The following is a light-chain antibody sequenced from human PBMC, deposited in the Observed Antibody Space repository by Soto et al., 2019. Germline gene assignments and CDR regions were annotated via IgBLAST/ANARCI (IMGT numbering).Light chain of an antibody. V-gene: IGKV3-15*01. CDR1: QNVGRN. Sequence: EIVMTQSPDSLSVSSGERATLSCRASQNVGRNVAWYQQRPGQAPRLLIHGTSTRAADIPARFSGSVSGTEFTLTINSLQPEHFVNYYCQQYNNWPPMSTFGQGTKLEMK. CDR2: GTS. J-gene: IGKJ2*01. CDR3: QQYNNWPPMST.